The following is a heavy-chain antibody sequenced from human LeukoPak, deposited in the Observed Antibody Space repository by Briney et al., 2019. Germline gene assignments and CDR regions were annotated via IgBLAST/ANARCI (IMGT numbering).Heavy chain of an antibody. CDR2: INQGGSVQ. CDR1: GFTFRSYW. D-gene: IGHD5-12*01. CDR3: ARVEYSGWNHEY. J-gene: IGHJ4*02. Sequence: GGSLRLSCAASGFTFRSYWMSWVRQAPGKGLEWVANINQGGSVQYYMDSVKGRFTISRDDAKNSLYVQMTSLRDEDTAVYCARVEYSGWNHEYWGQGTLVTVSS. V-gene: IGHV3-7*01.